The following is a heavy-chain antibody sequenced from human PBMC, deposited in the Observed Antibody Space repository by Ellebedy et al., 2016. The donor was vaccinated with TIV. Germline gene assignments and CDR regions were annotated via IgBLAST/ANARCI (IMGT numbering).Heavy chain of an antibody. J-gene: IGHJ5*02. CDR3: ARARYLTFGGCLDT. D-gene: IGHD2-15*01. V-gene: IGHV1-18*01. Sequence: AASVKVSCKASGYSFTSHGISWVRQAPGQGLQWMGWVTAYNRDTYYAQNFQGRVTFTTDTSSSTAYMELRRLRSDDTAVYYCARARYLTFGGCLDTWGLGTLVTVSS. CDR1: GYSFTSHG. CDR2: VTAYNRDT.